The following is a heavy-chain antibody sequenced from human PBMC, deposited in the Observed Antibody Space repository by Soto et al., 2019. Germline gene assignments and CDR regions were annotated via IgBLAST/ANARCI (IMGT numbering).Heavy chain of an antibody. CDR1: GYTFTSYG. CDR2: ISAYNGNT. CDR3: ARAQRFTIFGATGRDTGMDV. V-gene: IGHV1-18*04. Sequence: ASVKVSCKASGYTFTSYGISWVRQAPGQGLEWMGWISAYNGNTNYAQKLQGRVTMTTDTSTSTAYMEPRSLRSDDTAVYYCARAQRFTIFGATGRDTGMDVWGQGTTVTVSS. J-gene: IGHJ6*02. D-gene: IGHD3-3*01.